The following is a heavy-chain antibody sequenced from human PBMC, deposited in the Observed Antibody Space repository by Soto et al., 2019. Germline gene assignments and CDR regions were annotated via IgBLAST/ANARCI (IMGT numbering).Heavy chain of an antibody. CDR2: IFYSGNT. V-gene: IGHV4-59*01. CDR3: AAWGCSSASCHSNYYYGMDV. J-gene: IGHJ6*02. Sequence: SETLSLTCTVSGGSIDNYYWSWIRHPPGKGLEWIGYIFYSGNTNYNPSLKSRVTISIDTSKNQFSLKLNSVTAADTAVYYCAAWGCSSASCHSNYYYGMDVWGQGTTVTVSS. CDR1: GGSIDNYY. D-gene: IGHD2-2*01.